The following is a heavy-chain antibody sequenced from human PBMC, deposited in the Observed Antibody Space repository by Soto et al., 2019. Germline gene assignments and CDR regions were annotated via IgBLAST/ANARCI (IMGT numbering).Heavy chain of an antibody. D-gene: IGHD3-10*01. J-gene: IGHJ6*02. CDR1: GFTFSNYA. V-gene: IGHV3-23*01. CDR2: ISARGGTT. Sequence: EVQLLESGGDLVQPGGSLRLSCEASGFTFSNYAMSWVRQAPGKGLEWVTGISARGGTTYYVDSEKGRFTISRDNSKNTLYLQMNALRAEDRAVYYCAKDRGFGAGHGMDVWGQGTTVTVSS. CDR3: AKDRGFGAGHGMDV.